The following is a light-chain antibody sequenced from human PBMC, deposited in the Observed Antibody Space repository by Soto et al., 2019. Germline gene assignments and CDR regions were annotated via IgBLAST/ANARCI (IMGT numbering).Light chain of an antibody. V-gene: IGLV6-57*01. Sequence: NFMLTQPHSVSESPGKTITISCTRSSGSIATNYVQWYQQRPGTSPVSLIFDNNQRPSGVPDRFSGSIDSSSNSASLTISGLKTEDEADYYCQSYDTGIVIFGGGTKVTVL. CDR1: SGSIATNY. CDR2: DNN. J-gene: IGLJ2*01. CDR3: QSYDTGIVI.